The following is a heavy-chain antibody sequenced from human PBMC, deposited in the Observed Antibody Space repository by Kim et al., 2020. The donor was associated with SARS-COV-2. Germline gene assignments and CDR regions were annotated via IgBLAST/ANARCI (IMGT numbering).Heavy chain of an antibody. D-gene: IGHD6-13*01. J-gene: IGHJ2*01. V-gene: IGHV4-39*01. CDR3: VRRGIAAAGTGWYFDL. CDR1: GGSISSSSYY. CDR2: IYYSGST. Sequence: SETLSLTCTVSGGSISSSSYYWGWIRQPPGKGLEWIGSIYYSGSTYYNPSLKSRVTISVDTSKNQFSLKLSSVTAADTAVYYCVRRGIAAAGTGWYFDLWGRGTLVTVSS.